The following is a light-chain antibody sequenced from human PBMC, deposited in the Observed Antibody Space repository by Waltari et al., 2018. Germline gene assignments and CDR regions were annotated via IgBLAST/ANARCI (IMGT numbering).Light chain of an antibody. CDR1: SYNIGAGHD. V-gene: IGLV1-40*01. J-gene: IGLJ2*01. Sequence: QSVLTQPPSVSGAPGQRVTISCTGTSYNIGAGHDVPWYQQFPGTAPKLLIYGNSNRPSGVPDRFSGSKSDTSASLTITGLQAEDEADYFCHSFDSSLSTGVVFGGGTKVTVL. CDR3: HSFDSSLSTGVV. CDR2: GNS.